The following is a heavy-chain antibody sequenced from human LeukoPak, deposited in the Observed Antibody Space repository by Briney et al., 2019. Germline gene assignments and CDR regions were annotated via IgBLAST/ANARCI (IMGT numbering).Heavy chain of an antibody. CDR2: ISGSGGST. Sequence: GGSLRLSCAASGFTFSSYAMSWVRQAPGKGLEWVSAISGSGGSTYYADSVKGRFTISRDNSKNTLYLQMNSLRAEDTAVYYCARASYSGSYWTGWIDYWGQGTLVTVSS. CDR1: GFTFSSYA. J-gene: IGHJ4*02. D-gene: IGHD1-26*01. V-gene: IGHV3-23*01. CDR3: ARASYSGSYWTGWIDY.